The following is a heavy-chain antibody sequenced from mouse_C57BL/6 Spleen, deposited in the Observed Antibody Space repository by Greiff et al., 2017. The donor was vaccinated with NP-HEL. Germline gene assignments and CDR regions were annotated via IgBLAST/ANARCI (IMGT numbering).Heavy chain of an antibody. Sequence: QVQLQQSGAELVKPGASVKLSCKASGYTFTEYTIHWVKQRPGQGLEWIGWFYPGSGSIKYNEKFKDKATLTADKSSSTVYMELSGLTTEDSPVYFWARREELLYGDSLIGDAMDYWGQGTSVTVSS. D-gene: IGHD2-13*01. CDR1: GYTFTEYT. CDR2: FYPGSGSI. CDR3: ARREELLYGDSLIGDAMDY. V-gene: IGHV1-62-2*01. J-gene: IGHJ4*01.